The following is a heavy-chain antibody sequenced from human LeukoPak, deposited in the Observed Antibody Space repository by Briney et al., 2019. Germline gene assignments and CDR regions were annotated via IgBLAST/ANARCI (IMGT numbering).Heavy chain of an antibody. Sequence: GRSLTLSCAASGFTFSSNGMHWVRQAPGKGLEWVAVIWTDGSAKYYADSVKGRFTISRGNSQNTLFLQMNSLSAEDTAVYYCARRSSGTSAFDIWGQGTLVTVSS. CDR2: IWTDGSAK. D-gene: IGHD1-26*01. CDR3: ARRSSGTSAFDI. V-gene: IGHV3-33*01. J-gene: IGHJ3*02. CDR1: GFTFSSNG.